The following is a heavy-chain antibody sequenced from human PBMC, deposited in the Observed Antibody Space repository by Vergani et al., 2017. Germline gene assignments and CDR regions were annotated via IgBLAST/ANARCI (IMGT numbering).Heavy chain of an antibody. V-gene: IGHV3-30*02. J-gene: IGHJ4*02. CDR2: VFFDGSNE. CDR1: GFTLSNYD. D-gene: IGHD2-15*01. CDR3: ARDLAYCHEGSCAL. Sequence: QVQLVESGGGVVQRGGSLRLSCATSGFTLSNYDMQWIRQAPGKGLEWVAYVFFDGSNEYYAESVKGRFIVSRDNSNDALYLQMNSLRTDDTAVYYCARDLAYCHEGSCALWGQGSVVTVSS.